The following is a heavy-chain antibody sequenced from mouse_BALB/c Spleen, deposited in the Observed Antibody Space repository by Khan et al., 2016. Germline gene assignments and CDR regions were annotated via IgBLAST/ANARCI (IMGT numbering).Heavy chain of an antibody. J-gene: IGHJ3*01. CDR1: GYTFSSYW. CDR2: ILPGSGST. CDR3: ARRGSSSAWFAY. Sequence: QLQLKQPGAELMKPGASVKISCKATGYTFSSYWIEWVKQRPGHGLEWFGEILPGSGSTNYNEKFKGKATFTADTSFNTGYVLRGSLTSEDSAVNCCARRGSSSAWFAYWGQGTLVTVSA. V-gene: IGHV1-9*01. D-gene: IGHD1-1*01.